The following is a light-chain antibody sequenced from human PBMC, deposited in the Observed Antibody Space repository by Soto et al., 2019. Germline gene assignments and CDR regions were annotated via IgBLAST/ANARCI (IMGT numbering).Light chain of an antibody. CDR3: QLYDSFAVT. CDR2: DSS. V-gene: IGKV1-5*01. Sequence: DIQMTQSPSTLSASVGDRGIITSRASQSISSWLAWYQQKPGRAPKLLIYDSSSLESGVPSRFSGSGSGTEFRLTIYTMQPDYFATYYSQLYDSFAVTFGHGTRLEIK. J-gene: IGKJ5*01. CDR1: QSISSW.